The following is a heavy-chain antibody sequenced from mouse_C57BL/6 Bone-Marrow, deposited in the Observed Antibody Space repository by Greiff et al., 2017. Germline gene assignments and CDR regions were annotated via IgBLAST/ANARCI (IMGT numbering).Heavy chain of an antibody. CDR3: ARTYYYGSSYGY. D-gene: IGHD1-1*01. CDR2: INPSSGYT. Sequence: VQLQQSGAELAKPGASVKLSCKASGYTFTSYWMHWVKQRPGQGLEWIGYINPSSGYTKYNQKFKDKATLTADKSCSTAYMQLSSLTYEDSAVYYCARTYYYGSSYGYWGQGTTLTVSS. CDR1: GYTFTSYW. V-gene: IGHV1-7*01. J-gene: IGHJ2*01.